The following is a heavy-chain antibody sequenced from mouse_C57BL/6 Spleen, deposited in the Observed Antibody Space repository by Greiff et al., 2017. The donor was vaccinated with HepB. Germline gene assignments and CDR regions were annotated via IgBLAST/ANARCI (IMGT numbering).Heavy chain of an antibody. Sequence: EVKLQQSGPELVKPGASVKISCKASGYTFTDYYMNWVKQSHGKSLEWIGDINPNNGGTSYNQKFKGKATLTVDKSSSTAYMELRSLTSEDSAVYYCARSTTRAMDYWGQGTSVTVSS. CDR1: GYTFTDYY. CDR3: ARSTTRAMDY. J-gene: IGHJ4*01. V-gene: IGHV1-26*01. CDR2: INPNNGGT. D-gene: IGHD1-1*01.